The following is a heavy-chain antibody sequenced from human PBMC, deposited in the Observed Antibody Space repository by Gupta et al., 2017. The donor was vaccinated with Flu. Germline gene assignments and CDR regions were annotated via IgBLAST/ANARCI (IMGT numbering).Heavy chain of an antibody. V-gene: IGHV3-23*01. D-gene: IGHD3-16*02. Sequence: VGQAPGKGLEWVSAISGSGGSTYYADSVKGRFTISRDNSKNTLYLQMNSLRAEDTAVYYCAKGRLGYTYYFDYWGQGTLVTVSS. CDR2: ISGSGGST. CDR3: AKGRLGYTYYFDY. J-gene: IGHJ4*02.